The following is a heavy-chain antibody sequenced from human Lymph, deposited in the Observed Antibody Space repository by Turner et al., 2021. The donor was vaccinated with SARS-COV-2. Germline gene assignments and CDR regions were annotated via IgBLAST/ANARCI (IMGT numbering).Heavy chain of an antibody. Sequence: QLQLQESGPGLVQPSETLSLTCTVSGGSISSSSYYWGWIRQPPGKGLEWIGSIYYSGSTYYNPPLKSRVTISVDTSKNQFSLKLSSVTAADTAVYYCVSNYDILTGYYTRNWFDPWGQGTLVTVSS. CDR2: IYYSGST. D-gene: IGHD3-9*01. J-gene: IGHJ5*02. CDR3: VSNYDILTGYYTRNWFDP. CDR1: GGSISSSSYY. V-gene: IGHV4-39*01.